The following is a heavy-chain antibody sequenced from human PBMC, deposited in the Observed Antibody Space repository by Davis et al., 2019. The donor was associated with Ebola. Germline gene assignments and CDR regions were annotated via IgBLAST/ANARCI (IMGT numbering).Heavy chain of an antibody. Sequence: ASVKVFCKASGYTFTSYGITWVRQAPGQGLEWMGWINPHNGNTNYAQNVQGRVTMTTDTSTSTAYMEVGSLKSDDTAVYYCARAQFPTTSDHWGQGTLVTVSS. D-gene: IGHD1-1*01. J-gene: IGHJ4*02. V-gene: IGHV1-18*04. CDR2: INPHNGNT. CDR3: ARAQFPTTSDH. CDR1: GYTFTSYG.